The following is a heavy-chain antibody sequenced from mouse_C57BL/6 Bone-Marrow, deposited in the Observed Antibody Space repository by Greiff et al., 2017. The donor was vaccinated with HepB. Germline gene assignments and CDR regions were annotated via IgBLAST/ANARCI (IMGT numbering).Heavy chain of an antibody. Sequence: VQLQQSGAELVKPGASVKLSCKASGYTFTSYWMHWVKQRPGQGLEWIGMIHPNSGSTNYNEKFKSKATLTVDKSSSTAYMQLSSLTSEDSAVYYCAEDGYYLLYAMDYWGQGTSVTVSS. CDR2: IHPNSGST. CDR1: GYTFTSYW. D-gene: IGHD2-3*01. J-gene: IGHJ4*01. V-gene: IGHV1-64*01. CDR3: AEDGYYLLYAMDY.